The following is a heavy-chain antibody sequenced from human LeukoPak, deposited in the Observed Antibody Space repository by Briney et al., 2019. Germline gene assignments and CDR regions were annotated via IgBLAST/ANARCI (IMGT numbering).Heavy chain of an antibody. J-gene: IGHJ4*02. D-gene: IGHD3-3*01. CDR1: GGSLSSSSYY. Sequence: PSETLSLTCTVSGGSLSSSSYYWGWIRQPPGKGLEWIGSVYHSGTTYYNPSLKSRVTISVDTSKNQFSLKLSSVTAADTAVYYCARSRLTFWSGYSLSPSFAYWGQGTLVTVSS. V-gene: IGHV4-39*01. CDR3: ARSRLTFWSGYSLSPSFAY. CDR2: VYHSGTT.